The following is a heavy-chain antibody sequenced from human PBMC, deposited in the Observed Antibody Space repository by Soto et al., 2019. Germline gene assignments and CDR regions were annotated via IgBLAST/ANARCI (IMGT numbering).Heavy chain of an antibody. CDR3: ARDDRDMVVGVAATNWYSDL. CDR1: GFTFSSYP. CDR2: ISYDGSNK. D-gene: IGHD2-15*01. J-gene: IGHJ2*01. Sequence: QVQLVESGGGVVQPGRSLRLSCAASGFTFSSYPMHWVRQAPGKGLEWVAVISYDGSNKYYADSVKGRFTISRDNSKNTRYLQMNSRRAEDTAVYYGARDDRDMVVGVAATNWYSDLWGRGTLVTVSS. V-gene: IGHV3-30-3*01.